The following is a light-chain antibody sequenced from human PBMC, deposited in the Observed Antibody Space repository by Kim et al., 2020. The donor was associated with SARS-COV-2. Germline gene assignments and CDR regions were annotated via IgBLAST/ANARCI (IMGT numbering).Light chain of an antibody. CDR3: QQYGSSPYT. CDR2: GAS. Sequence: LAPGEGATLSCRASKSVSSSYLAWYQQKPGQAPRLLIYGASSRATGIPDRFSGSGSGTDFTLTISRLEPEDFAVYYCQQYGSSPYTFGQGTKLEIK. V-gene: IGKV3-20*01. CDR1: KSVSSSY. J-gene: IGKJ2*01.